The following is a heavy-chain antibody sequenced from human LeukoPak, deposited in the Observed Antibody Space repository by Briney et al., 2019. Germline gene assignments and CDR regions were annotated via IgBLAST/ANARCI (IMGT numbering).Heavy chain of an antibody. CDR3: AGGDSSGYFFDQ. CDR2: ICIIGSII. D-gene: IGHD3-22*01. J-gene: IGHJ4*02. CDR1: RFTLSRYI. V-gene: IGHV3-48*01. Sequence: PGGALRLSCAASRFTLSRYILHWVRPAPRRGVAGVSYICIIGSIIYYAHSVKGAFTLSRDNAQKSLYLQINRVRAEDTAVYYCAGGDSSGYFFDQWGQGTLVTVSS.